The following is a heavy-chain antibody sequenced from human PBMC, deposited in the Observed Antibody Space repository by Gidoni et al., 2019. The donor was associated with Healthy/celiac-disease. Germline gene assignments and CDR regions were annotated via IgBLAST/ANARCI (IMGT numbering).Heavy chain of an antibody. J-gene: IGHJ6*02. V-gene: IGHV3-11*01. Sequence: QVQLVESGGGLVKPGGSLRRPCAASGFTFSDYYMSWIRQAPGKGLEWVSYISSSGSNIYYADSVKGRFTISRDNAKNSLYLQMNSLRAEDTAVYYCARDLVVVVAAVYYYYGMDVWGQGTTVTVSS. CDR1: GFTFSDYY. D-gene: IGHD2-15*01. CDR2: ISSSGSNI. CDR3: ARDLVVVVAAVYYYYGMDV.